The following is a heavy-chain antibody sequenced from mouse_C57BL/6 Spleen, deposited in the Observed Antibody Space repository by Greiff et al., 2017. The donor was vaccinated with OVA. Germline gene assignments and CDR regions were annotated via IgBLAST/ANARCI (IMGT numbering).Heavy chain of an antibody. Sequence: LQESGAELVRPGASVTLSCKASGYTFTDYEMHWVKQTPVHGLEWIGAIDPETGGTAYNQKFKGKAILTADKSSSTAYMELRSLTSEDSAVYYCTRVGYGYDYSWFAYWGQGTLVTVSA. V-gene: IGHV1-15*01. J-gene: IGHJ3*01. CDR2: IDPETGGT. D-gene: IGHD2-4*01. CDR3: TRVGYGYDYSWFAY. CDR1: GYTFTDYE.